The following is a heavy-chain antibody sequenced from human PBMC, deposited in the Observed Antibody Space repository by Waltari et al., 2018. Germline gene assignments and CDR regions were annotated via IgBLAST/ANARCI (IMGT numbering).Heavy chain of an antibody. CDR3: ARDRRGGNDY. D-gene: IGHD3-16*01. J-gene: IGHJ4*02. CDR1: GFTFSSYA. V-gene: IGHV3-30-3*01. CDR2: ISYDGSNK. Sequence: QVQLVESGGGVVQPGRSLRLSCAASGFTFSSYAMHWVRQAPGKGLEWVAVISYDGSNKYYADSVKGRFTISRDNSKNTLYLQMNSLRAEDTAVYYCARDRRGGNDYWGQGTLVTVSS.